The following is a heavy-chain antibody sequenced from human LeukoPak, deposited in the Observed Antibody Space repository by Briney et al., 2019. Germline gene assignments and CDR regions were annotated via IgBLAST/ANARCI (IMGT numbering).Heavy chain of an antibody. V-gene: IGHV4-59*01. CDR3: ARCGRNNRGYYYMED. CDR1: GGSISGYS. CDR2: THYSGSS. J-gene: IGHJ6*03. D-gene: IGHD2/OR15-2a*01. Sequence: PSATLSLTCTVSGGSISGYSWSWIRQPPGKGLEWIGYTHYSGSSNYNPSLKSRVTISVDTSKNQFSLKVSSVTAADTAVYYCARCGRNNRGYYYMEDWGKGTTVTVSS.